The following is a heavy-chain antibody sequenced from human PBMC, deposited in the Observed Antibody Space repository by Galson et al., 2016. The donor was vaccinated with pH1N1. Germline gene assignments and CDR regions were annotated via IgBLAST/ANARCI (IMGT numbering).Heavy chain of an antibody. D-gene: IGHD2-2*01. J-gene: IGHJ6*02. V-gene: IGHV3-23*01. CDR3: AKGGRVGVQGYYYALDV. CDR1: GFIFSSYA. Sequence: SLRLSCAASGFIFSSYAMTWVRQAPGKGLEWVSALSAASTAVYYGNSVKGRFTISRDNSKNTLYLQMNSLRAEDTAGYYCAKGGRVGVQGYYYALDVWGQGTAVTVSS. CDR2: LSAASTAV.